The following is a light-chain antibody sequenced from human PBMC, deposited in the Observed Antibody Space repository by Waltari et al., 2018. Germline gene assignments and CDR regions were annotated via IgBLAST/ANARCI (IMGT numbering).Light chain of an antibody. Sequence: EIVLPQSPGTLSLSPGERATLSCRASQSVTSISLTWYQQRVGQAPRLLIYGTSSRATGIPDRFSGSGSGTDFTLTISRLEPEDFAVYYCQQYDGEVVTFGGGTKVEI. V-gene: IGKV3-20*01. J-gene: IGKJ4*01. CDR2: GTS. CDR3: QQYDGEVVT. CDR1: QSVTSIS.